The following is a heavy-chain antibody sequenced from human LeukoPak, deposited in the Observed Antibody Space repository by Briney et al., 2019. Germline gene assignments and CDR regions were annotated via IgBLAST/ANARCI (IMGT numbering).Heavy chain of an antibody. CDR1: GGSFSGYY. D-gene: IGHD6-19*01. Sequence: SETLSLTCAVYGGSFSGYYWSWIRQPPGKGLEWIGEINHSGSTNYNPSLKSRVTISVDTSKNQFSLKLSSVTAADTAVYYCARGFSGQPSYYYYYMDVWGKGTTVTVSS. CDR3: ARGFSGQPSYYYYYMDV. V-gene: IGHV4-34*01. J-gene: IGHJ6*03. CDR2: INHSGST.